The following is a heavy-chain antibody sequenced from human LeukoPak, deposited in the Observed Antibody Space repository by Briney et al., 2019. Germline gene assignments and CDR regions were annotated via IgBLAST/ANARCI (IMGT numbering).Heavy chain of an antibody. CDR1: GYTFTSYY. V-gene: IGHV1-46*01. CDR2: INPSGGST. Sequence: ASVKVSCKASGYTFTSYYMHWVRQAPGQGLEWMGIINPSGGSTSYAQKFQGRVTMTRDTSTSTVYMELSSLRSGDTAVYYCAIGISTEYYFDYWGQGTLVTVSS. D-gene: IGHD3-9*01. CDR3: AIGISTEYYFDY. J-gene: IGHJ4*02.